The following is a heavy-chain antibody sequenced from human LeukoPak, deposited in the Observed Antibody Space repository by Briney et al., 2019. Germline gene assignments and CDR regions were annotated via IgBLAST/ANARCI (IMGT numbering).Heavy chain of an antibody. D-gene: IGHD6-19*01. J-gene: IGHJ4*02. Sequence: GRSLRPSCAASGFTFRDYFMTWIRQAPGQGLEWFSYISGSGSNKYYADSVKGRFTISRDNAKSSLYLQMNSLRVEDTAVYYCATSQSSVAGIVGDWGQGTLVTVSS. CDR2: ISGSGSNK. V-gene: IGHV3-11*04. CDR1: GFTFRDYF. CDR3: ATSQSSVAGIVGD.